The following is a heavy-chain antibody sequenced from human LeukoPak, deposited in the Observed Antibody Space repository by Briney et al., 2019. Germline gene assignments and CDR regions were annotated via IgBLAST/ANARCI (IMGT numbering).Heavy chain of an antibody. J-gene: IGHJ4*02. Sequence: KASQTLSLTCTVSGGSISSSSYYWGWIRQPPGKGLGWIGSIYYSGSTYYNPSLKSRVTISVDTSKNQFSLKLSSVTAADTAVYYCASRTGDPPFDYCGQGTLVAVSS. CDR3: ASRTGDPPFDY. D-gene: IGHD7-27*01. CDR2: IYYSGST. V-gene: IGHV4-39*01. CDR1: GGSISSSSYY.